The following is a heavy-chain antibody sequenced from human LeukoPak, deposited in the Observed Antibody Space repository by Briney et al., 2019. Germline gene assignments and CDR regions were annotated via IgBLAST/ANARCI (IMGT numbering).Heavy chain of an antibody. CDR1: GFTFDDYA. CDR3: AKDIMGYCSSTSCYTFDY. Sequence: GGSLRLSCAASGFTFDDYAMHWVRQAPGKGLEWVSGVSWNSGSIGYADSVKGRFTISRDNAKNSLYLQMNSLRAEDTALYYRAKDIMGYCSSTSCYTFDYWGQGTLVTVSS. V-gene: IGHV3-9*01. CDR2: VSWNSGSI. D-gene: IGHD2-2*02. J-gene: IGHJ4*02.